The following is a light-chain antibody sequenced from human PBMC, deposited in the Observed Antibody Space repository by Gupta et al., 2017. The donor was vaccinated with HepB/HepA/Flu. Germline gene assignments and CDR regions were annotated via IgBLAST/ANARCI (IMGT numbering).Light chain of an antibody. CDR1: SSYIGGYNS. V-gene: IGLV2-8*01. CDR3: FSYAGSYNYV. Sequence: HSPPPQPPSPSLSPGPSVTISCTGTSSYIGGYNSVSWYQQRPGKAPKLMVYEVYKRPSGVPDRFSGSKSGDKAALTVSGLLAEDEADYYCFSYAGSYNYVFGTGTKITVL. CDR2: EVY. J-gene: IGLJ1*01.